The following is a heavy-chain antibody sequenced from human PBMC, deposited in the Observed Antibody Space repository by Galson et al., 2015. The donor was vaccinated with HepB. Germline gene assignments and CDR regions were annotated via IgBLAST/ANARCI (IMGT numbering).Heavy chain of an antibody. Sequence: SLRLSCAASGFTFSSYSMNWVRQAPGKGLEWVSSISSSSSYIYYADSVKGRFTISRDNAKNSLYLQMNSLRAEDTAVYYCARDSRYSSGTFDYWGQGTLVTVSS. V-gene: IGHV3-21*01. D-gene: IGHD6-19*01. CDR1: GFTFSSYS. CDR3: ARDSRYSSGTFDY. J-gene: IGHJ4*02. CDR2: ISSSSSYI.